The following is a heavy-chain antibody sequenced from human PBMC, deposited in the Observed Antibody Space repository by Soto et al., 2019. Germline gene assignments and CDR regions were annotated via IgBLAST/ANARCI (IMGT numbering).Heavy chain of an antibody. D-gene: IGHD1-1*01. Sequence: ASVKVSCKVSGYTLTELSMHWVRQAPGKGLEWMGGFDPEDGETIYAQKFQGRVTMTEDTSTDTAYMELSSLRSEDTAVYYCATNRRARYNYPNGYSWLFDYWGHGTLVTVSS. V-gene: IGHV1-24*01. CDR1: GYTLTELS. J-gene: IGHJ4*01. CDR3: ATNRRARYNYPNGYSWLFDY. CDR2: FDPEDGET.